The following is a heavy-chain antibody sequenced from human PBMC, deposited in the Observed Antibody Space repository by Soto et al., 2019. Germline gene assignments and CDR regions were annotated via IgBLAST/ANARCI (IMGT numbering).Heavy chain of an antibody. CDR3: ATRITVFGLLIPPFDP. Sequence: QVHLQQWGAGLLKPSETLSLTCAVYGGSVNGYYWNWIRQPPGKGLEWIGEINHTGGTHYNPSLKRRVTQSVDTAYNQCSLIFSSVTAADTAIYYCATRITVFGLLIPPFDPWGQGTQVTVSS. CDR2: INHTGGT. D-gene: IGHD3-3*01. V-gene: IGHV4-34*02. CDR1: GGSVNGYY. J-gene: IGHJ5*02.